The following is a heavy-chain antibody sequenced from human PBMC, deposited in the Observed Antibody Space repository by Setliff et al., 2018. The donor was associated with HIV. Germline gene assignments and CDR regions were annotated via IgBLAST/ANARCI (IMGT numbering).Heavy chain of an antibody. D-gene: IGHD2-15*01. J-gene: IGHJ4*01. CDR3: AKDGISGGAYPPYYFDY. Sequence: PGGSLRLSCAASGFTFSSYAMHWVRQAPGKGLEWVSVISGSGGSTFYADSVKGRFTISRDSSKNTLYLQMNRLRVEDTAVYYCAKDGISGGAYPPYYFDYWGHGTLVTVSS. CDR1: GFTFSSYA. V-gene: IGHV3-23*01. CDR2: ISGSGGST.